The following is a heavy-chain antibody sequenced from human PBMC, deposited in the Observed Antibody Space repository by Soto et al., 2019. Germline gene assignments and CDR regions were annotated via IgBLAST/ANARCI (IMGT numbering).Heavy chain of an antibody. Sequence: QVQLVQSGAEVKKPGSSVKVSCKASGGTFSSYAISWVRQAPGQGLEWMGGIIPIFGTANYAQKFQGRVTITADESTITAYRRLRSLRSEETAVYYCARAAVAGTVYYGMDVWGQGTTVTVSS. CDR1: GGTFSSYA. J-gene: IGHJ6*02. CDR2: IIPIFGTA. D-gene: IGHD6-19*01. CDR3: ARAAVAGTVYYGMDV. V-gene: IGHV1-69*01.